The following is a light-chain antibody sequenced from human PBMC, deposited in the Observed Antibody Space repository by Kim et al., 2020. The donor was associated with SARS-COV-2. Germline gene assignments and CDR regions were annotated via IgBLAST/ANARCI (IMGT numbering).Light chain of an antibody. V-gene: IGLV2-14*03. CDR1: STDVGGYYD. Sequence: GQWITISCSGNSTDVGGYYDVSWYQLPPGKAPKLMIYNASHPSAGVSHCFCGYKAGKTASPTSCGLPAEDEAYYCGSSYKSRSSSVFGGGTQLTVL. CDR2: NAS. CDR3: SSYKSRSSSV. J-gene: IGLJ3*02.